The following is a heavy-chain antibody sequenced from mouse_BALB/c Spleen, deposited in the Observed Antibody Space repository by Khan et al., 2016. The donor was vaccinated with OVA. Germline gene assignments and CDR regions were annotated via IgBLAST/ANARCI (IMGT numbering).Heavy chain of an antibody. CDR3: ARAYYRYDGYDAMDY. D-gene: IGHD2-14*01. V-gene: IGHV2-6-4*01. CDR2: IWGGGGT. CDR1: GFSLSRYN. J-gene: IGHJ4*01. Sequence: QMQLEESGPGLVAPSPSLSIICTVSGFSLSRYNIHWVRQPPGKGLEWLGMIWGGGGTDYNSTLKYRLSIPKDNSKSQVFLKMDSLQTDDPAMYYCARAYYRYDGYDAMDYWGHGTSVTVSS.